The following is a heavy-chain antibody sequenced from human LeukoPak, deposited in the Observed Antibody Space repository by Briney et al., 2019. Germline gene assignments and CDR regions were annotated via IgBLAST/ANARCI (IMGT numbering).Heavy chain of an antibody. D-gene: IGHD3-22*01. V-gene: IGHV3-23*01. Sequence: GGSLRLSCAASGFTFSSYAMSWVRQAPGKGLEGVSGISDTGDSAYYADSVRGRFTISRDSSKNTLYLQMNSLRAEDTAVYYCAKVWRGNYYDYWGQGTLVTVSS. CDR3: AKVWRGNYYDY. CDR2: ISDTGDSA. CDR1: GFTFSSYA. J-gene: IGHJ4*02.